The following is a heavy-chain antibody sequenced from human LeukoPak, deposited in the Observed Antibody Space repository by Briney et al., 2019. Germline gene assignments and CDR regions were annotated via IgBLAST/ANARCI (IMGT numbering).Heavy chain of an antibody. CDR1: GGSISSSGYY. CDR2: IYYSGST. Sequence: SETLSLTCTVSGGSISSSGYYWVWIRQPPGKGLEWIGSIYYSGSTYYSPSLKSRVTISVDTSRNQISLKLSSVTAADTAVYYCAAAMVLNWFDPCGQGTPVTVSS. V-gene: IGHV4-39*01. CDR3: AAAMVLNWFDP. D-gene: IGHD5-18*01. J-gene: IGHJ5*02.